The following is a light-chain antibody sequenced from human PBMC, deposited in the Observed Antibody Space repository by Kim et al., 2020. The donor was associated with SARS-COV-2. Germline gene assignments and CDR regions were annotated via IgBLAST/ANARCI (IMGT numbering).Light chain of an antibody. Sequence: SPGERATLSGRPSQIVGTNLAWYQQKPGQSPRLLIYGASTRATGVPGRFSGSGSGTEFTLTISSLQSEDFAVYYCQQYVSWMFGQGTKVDIK. V-gene: IGKV3-15*01. CDR3: QQYVSWM. J-gene: IGKJ1*01. CDR1: QIVGTN. CDR2: GAS.